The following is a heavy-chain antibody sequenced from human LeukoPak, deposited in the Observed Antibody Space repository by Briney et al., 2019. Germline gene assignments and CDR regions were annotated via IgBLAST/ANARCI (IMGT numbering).Heavy chain of an antibody. CDR2: ISYDGSNK. J-gene: IGHJ4*02. V-gene: IGHV3-30*18. CDR1: GFTFSSYG. CDR3: AKDLGLRLGELSLYLDY. D-gene: IGHD3-16*02. Sequence: GGSLRLSCAASGFTFSSYGMHWVRQAPGKGLEWVAAISYDGSNKYYADSAKGRFTISRDNSKNTLYLQMNSLRAEDTAVYYCAKDLGLRLGELSLYLDYWGQGTLVTVSS.